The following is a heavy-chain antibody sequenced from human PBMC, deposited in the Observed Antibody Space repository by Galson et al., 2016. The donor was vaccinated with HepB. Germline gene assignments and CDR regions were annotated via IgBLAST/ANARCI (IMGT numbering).Heavy chain of an antibody. D-gene: IGHD3-9*01. CDR2: IYHSGNT. CDR3: ASHDDSDWDY. CDR1: GGSIRGSIYY. J-gene: IGHJ4*02. Sequence: ETLSLTCTVSGGSIRGSIYYWGWIRQPPGKGLEWIGSIYHSGNTYYSPPLSPSLKSRVTISVDTSKNQFSLKLRSVTAAATAVYYCASHDDSDWDYWGQGTLVTVSP. V-gene: IGHV4-39*01.